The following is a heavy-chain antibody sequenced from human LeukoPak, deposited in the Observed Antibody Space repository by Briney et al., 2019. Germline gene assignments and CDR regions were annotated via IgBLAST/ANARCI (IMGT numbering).Heavy chain of an antibody. CDR3: ARDAIFGVVNPFDP. Sequence: ASVKVSCKASGYTFTSYYMHWVRQAPGQGLEWMGWINPNSGGTNYAQKFQGRVTMTRDTSISTAYMELSRLRSDDTAVYYCARDAIFGVVNPFDPWGQGTLVTVSS. CDR1: GYTFTSYY. V-gene: IGHV1-2*02. CDR2: INPNSGGT. J-gene: IGHJ5*02. D-gene: IGHD3-3*01.